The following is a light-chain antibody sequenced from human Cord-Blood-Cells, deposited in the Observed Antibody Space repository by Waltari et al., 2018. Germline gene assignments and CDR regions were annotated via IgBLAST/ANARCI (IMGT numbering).Light chain of an antibody. J-gene: IGKJ5*01. V-gene: IGKV3-11*01. CDR3: QQRSNWPPT. CDR2: DAS. CDR1: QSVSSY. Sequence: EIVLTQSPATLSLSPGERATLSCGASQSVSSYLAWYQQKPGQAPRLLIYDASNRATGIPARFSGSGSGTDFTLTISSLEPEDFAVYYCQQRSNWPPTLGQGTRLEIK.